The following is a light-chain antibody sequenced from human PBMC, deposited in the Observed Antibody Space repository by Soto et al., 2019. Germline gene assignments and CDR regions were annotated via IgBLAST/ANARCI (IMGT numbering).Light chain of an antibody. CDR2: AAS. J-gene: IGKJ2*01. V-gene: IGKV1-39*01. CDR1: QSISSY. CDR3: QQSYSTPNT. Sequence: DIQMTQSPSSLSASVGDRVTITCRASQSISSYLNWYQQKPGKAPMLLIYAASSLQSGVPSRFSGSGSGTDFTITISSLQPEDFATYYCQQSYSTPNTFGQGTKLEIK.